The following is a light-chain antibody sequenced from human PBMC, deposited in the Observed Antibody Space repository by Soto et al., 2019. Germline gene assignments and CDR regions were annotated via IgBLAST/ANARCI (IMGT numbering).Light chain of an antibody. Sequence: EIVLTQSPATLSLSPGERATLSCRASQSISSYLAWYQQKPGQAPRLLMYDVSNRATGIPARFSGSGSGTDFTLTISSLEPEEFAVYYCQQSSNWPLTFGGGTKVEIK. CDR1: QSISSY. CDR3: QQSSNWPLT. V-gene: IGKV3-11*01. J-gene: IGKJ4*01. CDR2: DVS.